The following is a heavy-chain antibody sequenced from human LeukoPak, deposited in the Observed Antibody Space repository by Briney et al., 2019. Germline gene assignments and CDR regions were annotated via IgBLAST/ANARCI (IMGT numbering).Heavy chain of an antibody. D-gene: IGHD7-27*01. Sequence: GGSLRLSCAASGFTFSSYSMNWVRQAPGKGLEWVSYISSSSSTIYYADSVKGRFTISRDNAKNSLYLQMNSLRAEDTAVYYCAKDRASHGDPCLDYWGQGTLVTVSS. CDR3: AKDRASHGDPCLDY. J-gene: IGHJ4*02. CDR1: GFTFSSYS. V-gene: IGHV3-48*04. CDR2: ISSSSSTI.